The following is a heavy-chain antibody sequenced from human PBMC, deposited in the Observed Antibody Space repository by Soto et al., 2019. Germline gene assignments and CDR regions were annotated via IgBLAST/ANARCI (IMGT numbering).Heavy chain of an antibody. CDR1: GFTFSNAW. Sequence: GGSLRLSCAASGFTFSNAWMRWVRQAPGKGLEWVGRIKSKTDGGTTDYAAPVKGRFTISRDDSKNTLYLQMNSLKTEDTAVYYCTTGTFTMVRGVIPPFDLGAFDIWGQGTMVTVSS. J-gene: IGHJ3*02. CDR3: TTGTFTMVRGVIPPFDLGAFDI. D-gene: IGHD3-10*01. V-gene: IGHV3-15*01. CDR2: IKSKTDGGTT.